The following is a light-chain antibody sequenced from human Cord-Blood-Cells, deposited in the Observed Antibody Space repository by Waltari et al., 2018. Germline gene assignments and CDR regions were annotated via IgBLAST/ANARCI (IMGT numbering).Light chain of an antibody. CDR3: QAWDSSTVV. Sequence: SYEVTHPPSVSLSPGQTASITCSGDKSGHKYACGYQQKPGPSPVLVIYQDSKWPSGIPERFSGSNSGNTATLTISGTQAMDEADYYCQAWDSSTVVFGGGTKLTVL. CDR1: KSGHKY. CDR2: QDS. V-gene: IGLV3-1*01. J-gene: IGLJ2*01.